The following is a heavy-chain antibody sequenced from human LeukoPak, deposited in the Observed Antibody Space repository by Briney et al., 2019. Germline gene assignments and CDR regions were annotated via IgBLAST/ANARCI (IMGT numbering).Heavy chain of an antibody. D-gene: IGHD3-22*01. CDR2: ISSSSSYI. V-gene: IGHV3-21*01. Sequence: SGGSLRLSCAASGFTFSSYSMNWVRQAPGKGLEWVSSISSSSSYIYYADSVKGRFTISRDNAKNSLYLQMNSLRAEDTAVYYCARDNYYDSSGPSWVFDYWGQGTLVTVSS. CDR3: ARDNYYDSSGPSWVFDY. CDR1: GFTFSSYS. J-gene: IGHJ4*02.